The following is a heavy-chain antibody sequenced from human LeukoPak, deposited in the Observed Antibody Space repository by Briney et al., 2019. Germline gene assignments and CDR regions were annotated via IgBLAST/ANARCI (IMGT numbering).Heavy chain of an antibody. J-gene: IGHJ4*02. V-gene: IGHV1-8*03. CDR1: GYTFTNYD. CDR3: ARSETGDERIGVDY. CDR2: ITPNDGHG. Sequence: ASVKVSCKASGYTFTNYDINWVRQAPGQGLEWMGWITPNDGHGGYAQDFQGRVTITRDTSISTAYMELSSLRSDDTAVYYCARSETGDERIGVDYWGQGTLVTVSS. D-gene: IGHD1-14*01.